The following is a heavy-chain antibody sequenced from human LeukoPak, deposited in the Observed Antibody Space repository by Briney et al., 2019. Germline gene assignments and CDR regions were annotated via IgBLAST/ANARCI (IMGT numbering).Heavy chain of an antibody. CDR2: IIPIIGTA. Sequence: GASVKVSCKASGGTFSSYAISWVRQAPGQGLEWMGGIIPIIGTANYAQKFQGRVTITTDESTSTAYMELSSLRSEDTAVYYCAREGLRYFDWLLGAFDIWGQGTMVTVSS. J-gene: IGHJ3*02. CDR1: GGTFSSYA. CDR3: AREGLRYFDWLLGAFDI. D-gene: IGHD3-9*01. V-gene: IGHV1-69*05.